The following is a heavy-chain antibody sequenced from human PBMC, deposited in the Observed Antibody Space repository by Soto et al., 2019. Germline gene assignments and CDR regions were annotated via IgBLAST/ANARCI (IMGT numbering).Heavy chain of an antibody. J-gene: IGHJ1*01. V-gene: IGHV1-18*01. CDR1: GYTFTSNG. D-gene: IGHD4-17*01. CDR2: ISADTGNT. Sequence: ASVKVSCKASGYTFTSNGISWVRQAPGQGLEWMGWISADTGNTNYAQKVQGRVTMTRDTSTSTAYMELRSLRSDDTAVYYCARDYGDYAYFQHWGQGTLVNVSS. CDR3: ARDYGDYAYFQH.